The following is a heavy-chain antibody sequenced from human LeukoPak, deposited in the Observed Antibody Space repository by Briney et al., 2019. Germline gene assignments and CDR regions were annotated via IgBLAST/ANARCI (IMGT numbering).Heavy chain of an antibody. CDR3: AKDVRTEAAAMNY. CDR1: GFTFSSYA. J-gene: IGHJ4*02. V-gene: IGHV3-30-3*01. CDR2: ISYDGSNK. Sequence: GGSLRLSCAASGFTFSSYAMHWVRQAPGKGLEWVAVISYDGSNKYYADSVKGRFTISRESSQNTLYLQMNSLRLEDTAVYYCAKDVRTEAAAMNYWGQGSLVTVSS. D-gene: IGHD2-2*01.